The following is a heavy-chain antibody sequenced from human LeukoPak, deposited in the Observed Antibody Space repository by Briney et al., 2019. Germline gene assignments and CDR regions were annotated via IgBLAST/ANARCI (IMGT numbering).Heavy chain of an antibody. D-gene: IGHD5-24*01. CDR1: GFTFNNYR. J-gene: IGHJ3*02. CDR2: ISSSSIYI. CDR3: ARGRDGYNLVDAFDI. Sequence: PGGSLRLSCAASGFTFNNYRMNWVRQAPGKGLEWVSSISSSSIYIYYADSLKGRFTISRDNAKNSLYLQMNSLRAEDTAVYYCARGRDGYNLVDAFDIWGQGIMVTVSS. V-gene: IGHV3-21*01.